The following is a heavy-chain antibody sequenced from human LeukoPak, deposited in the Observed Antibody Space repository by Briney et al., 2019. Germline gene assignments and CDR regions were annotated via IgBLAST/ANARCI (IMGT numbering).Heavy chain of an antibody. D-gene: IGHD6-19*01. V-gene: IGHV3-23*01. CDR3: AKDAIAVAGTFDY. Sequence: PGGSLRLSCAASGFTFSSYAMSWVRQAPGKGLEWVSLITGSSGKTYYADSVKGRFTISRDNSKSTVDLQMDSLRAEDTAVYYCAKDAIAVAGTFDYWGQGTLVTVSS. CDR2: ITGSSGKT. J-gene: IGHJ4*02. CDR1: GFTFSSYA.